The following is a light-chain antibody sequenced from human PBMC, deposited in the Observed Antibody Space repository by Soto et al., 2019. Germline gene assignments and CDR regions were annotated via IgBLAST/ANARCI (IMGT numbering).Light chain of an antibody. CDR3: SSYTSSSTPGV. Sequence: QSVLTQPASVSGSPGQSITISCTGTSSDVAGYNYVSWYQQLPGKAPKLMIYDVSNRPSGVSDRFSGPKSGNTASMTISGLHAEDEADYYCSSYTSSSTPGVXGTGTKVTGL. V-gene: IGLV2-14*03. CDR2: DVS. CDR1: SSDVAGYNY. J-gene: IGLJ1*01.